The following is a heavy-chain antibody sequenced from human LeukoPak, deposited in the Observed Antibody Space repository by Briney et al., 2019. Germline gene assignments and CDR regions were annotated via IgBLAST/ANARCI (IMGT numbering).Heavy chain of an antibody. Sequence: PGGSLRLSCVASGFTLSDHWMYWVRQGPSRGLAHVSRVESDASRTTYADSVKGRFTISRDDAKNSLYLQMNSLRAEDTAVYYCARAPYSSGWYPLNWFDPWGQGTLVTVSS. CDR3: ARAPYSSGWYPLNWFDP. CDR1: GFTLSDHW. CDR2: VESDASRT. D-gene: IGHD6-19*01. V-gene: IGHV3-74*03. J-gene: IGHJ5*02.